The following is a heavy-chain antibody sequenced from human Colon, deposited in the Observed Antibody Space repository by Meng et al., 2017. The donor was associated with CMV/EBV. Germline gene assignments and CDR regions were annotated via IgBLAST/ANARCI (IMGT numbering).Heavy chain of an antibody. CDR2: ISYDGSNI. Sequence: GESLKISCSASGFTFSHYAMHWVRQAPGKGLEWVALISYDGSNILYADSVEGRFTISRDNSKDTLFLQMNSLKAEDTAVYSCARDAVVETPTRSRVGYFAYCGHETLVTVSS. CDR3: ARDAVVETPTRSRVGYFAY. CDR1: GFTFSHYA. V-gene: IGHV3-30*04. J-gene: IGHJ4*01. D-gene: IGHD2-15*01.